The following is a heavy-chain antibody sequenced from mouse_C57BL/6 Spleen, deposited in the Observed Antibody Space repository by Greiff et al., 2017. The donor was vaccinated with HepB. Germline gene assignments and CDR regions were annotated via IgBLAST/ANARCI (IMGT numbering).Heavy chain of an antibody. CDR1: GFNIKDYY. J-gene: IGHJ4*01. Sequence: EVQLQQSGAELVRPGASVKLSCTASGFNIKDYYMHWVKQRPEQGLEWIGRIDPEDGDTEYAPKFQGKATMTADTSSNTAYLQLSSLTSEDTAVYYWTFDYGSSYYYAMDYWGQGTSVTVAS. CDR2: IDPEDGDT. CDR3: TFDYGSSYYYAMDY. D-gene: IGHD1-1*01. V-gene: IGHV14-1*01.